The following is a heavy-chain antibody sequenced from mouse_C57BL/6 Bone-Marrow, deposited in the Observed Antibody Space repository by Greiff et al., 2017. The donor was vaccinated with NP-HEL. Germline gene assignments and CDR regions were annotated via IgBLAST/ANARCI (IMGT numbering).Heavy chain of an antibody. CDR1: GYTFTSYW. D-gene: IGHD3-2*02. J-gene: IGHJ2*01. CDR3: ARSETAQATSFDY. Sequence: QVQLQQPGTELAKPGASVKLSCKASGYTFTSYWMHWVKQRPGQGLEWIGYINPSSGYTKYNQKFKDKATLTADKSSSTAYMQLSSLTYEDSAVYYCARSETAQATSFDYWGQGTTLTVSS. CDR2: INPSSGYT. V-gene: IGHV1-7*01.